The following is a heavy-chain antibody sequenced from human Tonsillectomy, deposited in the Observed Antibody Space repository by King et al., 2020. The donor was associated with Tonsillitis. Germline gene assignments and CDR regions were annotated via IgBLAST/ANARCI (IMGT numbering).Heavy chain of an antibody. CDR2: IYYSGST. Sequence: VQLQESGPGLVKPSETLSLTCTVSGGSFSSDYWSWIRQPPGKGLEWLGYIYYSGSTNYNPSLKSRVTISLDTSKNQFSLRLTSVTAADTAVYFCARERVTGDESYFDYWGQGALVTVSS. V-gene: IGHV4-59*01. J-gene: IGHJ4*02. D-gene: IGHD7-27*01. CDR3: ARERVTGDESYFDY. CDR1: GGSFSSDY.